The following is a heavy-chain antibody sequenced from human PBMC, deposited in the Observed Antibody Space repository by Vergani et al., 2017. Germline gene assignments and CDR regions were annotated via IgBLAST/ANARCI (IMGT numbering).Heavy chain of an antibody. CDR2: INPGDSEV. Sequence: EKQLVQSGTETKKPGESLKISCQAFGYIFSNFWIGGVRQRPGRGLEWMGIINPGDSEVKSNPTFRGKVIFSVDTSVNTAYLQWRSLQASDTATYFCASGGHGSENGGALQLWGQGTNISVSS. V-gene: IGHV5-51*01. CDR1: GYIFSNFW. D-gene: IGHD3-10*01. CDR3: ASGGHGSENGGALQL. J-gene: IGHJ3*01.